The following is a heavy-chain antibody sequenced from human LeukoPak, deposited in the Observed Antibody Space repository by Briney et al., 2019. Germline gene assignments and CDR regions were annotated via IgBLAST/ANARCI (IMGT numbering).Heavy chain of an antibody. CDR3: ARDSGYSGYSDY. J-gene: IGHJ4*02. D-gene: IGHD5-12*01. V-gene: IGHV3-11*05. Sequence: SGGSLRLSRAASGFTFSDYYMSWIRQAPGKGLEWVSYISSSSSYTDYADSVKGRFTISRDNAKNSLNLQMNSLRAEDAAVYYCARDSGYSGYSDYWGQGTLVTVSS. CDR1: GFTFSDYY. CDR2: ISSSSSYT.